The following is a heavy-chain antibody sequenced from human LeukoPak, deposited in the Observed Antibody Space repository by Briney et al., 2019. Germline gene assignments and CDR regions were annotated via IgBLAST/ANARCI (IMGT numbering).Heavy chain of an antibody. CDR2: ISADGTNK. V-gene: IGHV3-30*04. CDR1: GFSLSIYA. CDR3: ARDGVTGGLYYFDY. D-gene: IGHD2-21*02. J-gene: IGHJ4*02. Sequence: GGSLRLSCTVSGFSLSIYALSWVRRAPGKGLEWVAIISADGTNKYYADSVKGRFTISRDNAKNTLYLQMNSLRVEDTAVYSCARDGVTGGLYYFDYWGQGTLVTVSS.